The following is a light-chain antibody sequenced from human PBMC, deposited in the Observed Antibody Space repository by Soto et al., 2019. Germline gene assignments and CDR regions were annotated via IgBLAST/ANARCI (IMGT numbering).Light chain of an antibody. CDR2: AAS. CDR3: HQTASPPYA. CDR1: QSINTY. Sequence: DTQMTQSPSSLSASVGDRVTITCRASQSINTYLNWYQQKPGEAPNLLIYAASSLQSGVPPRFSGSGSETHFTLTINSLHPEDFATYYCHQTASPPYAFGQG. V-gene: IGKV1-39*01. J-gene: IGKJ2*01.